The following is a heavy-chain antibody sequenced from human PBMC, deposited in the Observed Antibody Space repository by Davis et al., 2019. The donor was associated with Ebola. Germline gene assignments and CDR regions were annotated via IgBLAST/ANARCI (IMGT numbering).Heavy chain of an antibody. CDR1: GDSVSSNSAA. Sequence: SQTLSLTCAISGDSVSSNSAAWHWVRQSPSRGLEWLGRTYYSSKWYNDYAVSVKSRITINPDTSKNQFSLQLNSVTPEDTAVYYCARYCSGGSCQNYYWFDPWGQGTLVTVSS. CDR3: ARYCSGGSCQNYYWFDP. CDR2: TYYSSKWYN. V-gene: IGHV6-1*01. D-gene: IGHD2-15*01. J-gene: IGHJ5*02.